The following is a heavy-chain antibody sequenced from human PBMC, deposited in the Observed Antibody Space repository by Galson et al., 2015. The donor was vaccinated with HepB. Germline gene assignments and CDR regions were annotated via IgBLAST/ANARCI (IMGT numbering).Heavy chain of an antibody. CDR2: LSTGGST. CDR3: ATSYNYVWGSSSY. Sequence: SLRLSCAASGFTVSRNYMSWVRQAPGKGLEWVSVLSTGGSTYYADSVKGRFTISRDNSENTLYLQMNSLRAEDTAVYYCATSYNYVWGSSSYWGQGTLVTVSS. CDR1: GFTVSRNY. D-gene: IGHD3-16*01. J-gene: IGHJ4*02. V-gene: IGHV3-53*01.